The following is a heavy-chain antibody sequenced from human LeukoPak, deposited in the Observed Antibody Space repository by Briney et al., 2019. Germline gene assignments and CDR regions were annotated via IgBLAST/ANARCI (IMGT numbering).Heavy chain of an antibody. D-gene: IGHD3-9*01. V-gene: IGHV3-48*04. CDR1: GFTFSSYS. CDR2: ISSSSSTI. Sequence: GGSLRLSCATSGFTFSSYSMNWVRQAPGKGLEWVSYISSSSSTIYYADSVKGRFTISRDNAKNSLYLQMNSPRAEDTAVYYCASYDILTGYLSPFGQGTLVTVSS. J-gene: IGHJ5*02. CDR3: ASYDILTGYLSP.